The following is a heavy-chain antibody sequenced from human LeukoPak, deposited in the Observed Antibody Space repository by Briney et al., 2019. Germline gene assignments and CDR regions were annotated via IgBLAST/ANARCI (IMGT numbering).Heavy chain of an antibody. CDR3: ATSSTVTYFDS. D-gene: IGHD4-17*01. J-gene: IGHJ4*02. V-gene: IGHV4-59*01. CDR2: IYYSGST. Sequence: ASETLSLTCTASGGSISSYYWSWIRQPPGKGLEWIGYIYYSGSTNYNPSLKSRVTISVDTSKNQFSLKLSSVTAADTAVYYCATSSTVTYFDSWGQGTLVTVSS. CDR1: GGSISSYY.